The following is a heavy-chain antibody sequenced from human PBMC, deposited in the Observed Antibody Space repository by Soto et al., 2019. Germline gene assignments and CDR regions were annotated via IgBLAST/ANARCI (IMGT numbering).Heavy chain of an antibody. Sequence: SETLSLTCSVSGASISNHYWSWMRQSPGKGLEWIGLMSNTGIPTYNPSLQGRVNISPDTSNNRISLRLNSVTAADTAVYYCARESGFCGPRCYRNNWFDPWGQGILVTVSS. V-gene: IGHV4-59*11. CDR2: MSNTGIP. D-gene: IGHD2-2*02. CDR3: ARESGFCGPRCYRNNWFDP. J-gene: IGHJ5*02. CDR1: GASISNHY.